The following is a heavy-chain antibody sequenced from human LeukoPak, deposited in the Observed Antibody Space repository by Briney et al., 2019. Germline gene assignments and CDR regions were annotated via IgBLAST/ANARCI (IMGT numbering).Heavy chain of an antibody. V-gene: IGHV1-8*02. CDR3: ARLRPMVRGVAPD. CDR1: GYTFTSYY. CDR2: MNPNSGNT. Sequence: GASVKVSCKASGYTFTSYYMHWVRQAPGQGLEWMGWMNPNSGNTGYAQKFQGRVTMTRNTSISTAYMELSSLRSEDTAVYYCARLRPMVRGVAPDWGQGTLVTVSS. D-gene: IGHD3-10*01. J-gene: IGHJ4*02.